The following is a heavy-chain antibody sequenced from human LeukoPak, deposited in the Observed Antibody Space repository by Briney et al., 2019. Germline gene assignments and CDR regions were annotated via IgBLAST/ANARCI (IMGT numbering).Heavy chain of an antibody. CDR2: INWNGGST. CDR3: ARASGYSSSWYRSVY. Sequence: RPGGSLRLSCAASGFTFDDYGMSWVRQAPGKGLEWVSGINWNGGSTGYADSVKGRFTISRDNAKNSLYLQMNSLRAEDTALYYCARASGYSSSWYRSVYWGQGTLVTVSS. CDR1: GFTFDDYG. D-gene: IGHD6-13*01. J-gene: IGHJ4*02. V-gene: IGHV3-20*04.